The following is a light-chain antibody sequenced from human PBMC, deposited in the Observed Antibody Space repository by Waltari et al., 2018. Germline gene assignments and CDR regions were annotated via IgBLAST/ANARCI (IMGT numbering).Light chain of an antibody. V-gene: IGLV2-14*01. Sequence: QSALTQPASVSGSSGQSITISCTGTSSDVGGYNYVSWYQKHPGNAPKLMIYDVSNRPSVVSKRFSGSKAGNTASLTISGLQAEDEADYYCSSYTSSSTLFGGGTKLTVL. CDR1: SSDVGGYNY. CDR3: SSYTSSSTL. CDR2: DVS. J-gene: IGLJ2*01.